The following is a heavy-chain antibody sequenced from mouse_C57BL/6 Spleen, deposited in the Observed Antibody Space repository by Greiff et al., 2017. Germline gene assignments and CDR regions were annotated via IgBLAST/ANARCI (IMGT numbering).Heavy chain of an antibody. D-gene: IGHD3-2*02. J-gene: IGHJ2*01. CDR1: GYTFTTYW. CDR3: SRRTAQANFDY. CDR2: LNPSSGYP. V-gene: IGHV1-7*01. Sequence: QVQLKQSVAELSKPGASVKLSCKASGYTFTTYWLHWVNPRPGQGLAWIGYLNPSSGYPTYNQKFKDKATLTADKSSSTAYMQLSSLTYEDSAVYYWSRRTAQANFDYWGQGTTRTVSS.